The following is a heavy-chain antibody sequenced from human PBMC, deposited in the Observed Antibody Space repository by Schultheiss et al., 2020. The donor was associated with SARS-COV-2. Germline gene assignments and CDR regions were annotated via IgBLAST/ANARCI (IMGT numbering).Heavy chain of an antibody. V-gene: IGHV4-34*01. J-gene: IGHJ6*02. CDR2: INHSGST. Sequence: GSLRLSCAVYGGSFSGYYWSWIRQPPGKGLEWIGEINHSGSTNYNPSLKSRVTISVDTSKNQFSLKLSSVTAADTAVYYCARGGWDYYDSSGVPSGMDVWGQGTTVTVSS. CDR3: ARGGWDYYDSSGVPSGMDV. CDR1: GGSFSGYY. D-gene: IGHD3-22*01.